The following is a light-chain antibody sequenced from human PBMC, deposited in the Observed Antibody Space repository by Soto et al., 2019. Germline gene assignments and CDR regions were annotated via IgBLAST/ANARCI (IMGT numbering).Light chain of an antibody. CDR2: GAS. CDR3: QRYNSAPLT. J-gene: IGKJ3*01. CDR1: QGISTY. Sequence: DIQMTQSPSSLSASIGDRVTITCRASQGISTYLAWYQQKPGKVPALLIYGASTLQSGVPSRFSGSGSGTDFTLTISSLQPEDVATYYCQRYNSAPLTFGPGTKVDIK. V-gene: IGKV1-27*01.